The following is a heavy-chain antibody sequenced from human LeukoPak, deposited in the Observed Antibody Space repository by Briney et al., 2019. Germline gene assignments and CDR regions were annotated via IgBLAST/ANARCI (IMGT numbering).Heavy chain of an antibody. CDR1: GFTFSGYA. J-gene: IGHJ4*02. V-gene: IGHV3-23*01. Sequence: GGSLRLSCAASGFTFSGYAMSWLRQAPGKGLEFVSAISGDTGSTFYADSVKGRFTVSRDNSQNTLYLQLNSLRAEDTAVYYCAKDQYYDFWSGYYVDYWGQGTLVTVSS. CDR2: ISGDTGST. CDR3: AKDQYYDFWSGYYVDY. D-gene: IGHD3-3*01.